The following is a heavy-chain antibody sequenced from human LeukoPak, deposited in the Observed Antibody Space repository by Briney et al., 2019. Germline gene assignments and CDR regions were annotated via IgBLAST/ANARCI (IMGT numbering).Heavy chain of an antibody. J-gene: IGHJ4*02. V-gene: IGHV4-34*01. D-gene: IGHD6-6*01. CDR2: INHSGST. Sequence: SETLSLTCAVYGGSFSGYYWSWIRQPPGKGLEWIGEINHSGSTNYNPSLKSRVTISVDTSKNQFSLKLSSVTAADTAVYYCARVLVPLFIHSSSLLDYWGQGTLVTVSS. CDR3: ARVLVPLFIHSSSLLDY. CDR1: GGSFSGYY.